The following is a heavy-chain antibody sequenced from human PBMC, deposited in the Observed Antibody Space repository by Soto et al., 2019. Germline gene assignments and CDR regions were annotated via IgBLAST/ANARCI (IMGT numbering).Heavy chain of an antibody. Sequence: VQLVESGGGVVQPGRSLRLSCAASGFTFSTYSMNWVRQAPGKGLEWVSYISSSSGTTYYADSVKGRFTISRDNAKNSLYLQMNSLKDEDTAVYYCARDCTNGVCPEYWGQGTLVTVSS. D-gene: IGHD2-8*01. CDR1: GFTFSTYS. V-gene: IGHV3-48*02. CDR3: ARDCTNGVCPEY. CDR2: ISSSSGTT. J-gene: IGHJ4*02.